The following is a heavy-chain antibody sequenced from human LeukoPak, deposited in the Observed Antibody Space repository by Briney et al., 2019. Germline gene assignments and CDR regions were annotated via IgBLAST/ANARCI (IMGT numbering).Heavy chain of an antibody. CDR2: INWNGGST. Sequence: GGSLRLSCAASGFTFDDYGVSWVRQAPGRGLEWVSGINWNGGSTGYADSVKGRFTISRDNAKNSLYLQMNSLRAEDTALYHCARDGGYCSSTSCYWDVWGKGTTVTISS. CDR3: ARDGGYCSSTSCYWDV. J-gene: IGHJ6*04. D-gene: IGHD2-2*01. V-gene: IGHV3-20*01. CDR1: GFTFDDYG.